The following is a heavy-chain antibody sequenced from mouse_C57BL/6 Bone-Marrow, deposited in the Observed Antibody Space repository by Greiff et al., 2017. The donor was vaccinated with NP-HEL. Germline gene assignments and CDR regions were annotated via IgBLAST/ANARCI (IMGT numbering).Heavy chain of an antibody. J-gene: IGHJ2*01. CDR1: GFTFSDFY. V-gene: IGHV7-1*01. CDR3: ARDAAGTGLDY. Sequence: EVQRVESGGGLVQSGRSLRLSCATSGFTFSDFYMEWVRQAPGKGLEWIAASRNKANDYTTEYSASVKGRFIVSRDTSQSILYLQMNALRAEDTAIYYCARDAAGTGLDYWGQGTTLTVSS. CDR2: SRNKANDYTT. D-gene: IGHD4-1*01.